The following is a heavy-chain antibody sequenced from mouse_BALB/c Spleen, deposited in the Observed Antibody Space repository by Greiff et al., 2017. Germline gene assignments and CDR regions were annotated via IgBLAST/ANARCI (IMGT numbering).Heavy chain of an antibody. V-gene: IGHV5-6-5*01. J-gene: IGHJ4*01. CDR1: GFTFSSYA. Sequence: EVQLQESGGGLVKPGGSLKLSCAASGFTFSSYAMSWVRQTPEKRLEWVASISSGGSTYYPDSVKGRFTISRDNARNILYLQMSSLRSEDTAMYYCAREVTTGGYYAMDYWGQGSSVTVSS. CDR3: AREVTTGGYYAMDY. D-gene: IGHD2-2*01. CDR2: ISSGGST.